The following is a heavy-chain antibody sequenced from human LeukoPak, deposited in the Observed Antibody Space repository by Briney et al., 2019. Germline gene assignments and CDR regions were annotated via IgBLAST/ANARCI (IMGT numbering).Heavy chain of an antibody. CDR2: IDGNGGST. J-gene: IGHJ5*02. Sequence: GGSLRLSCAASGFSFCSQNMEWVRQAPGKVLEWISYIDGNGGSTLYAGSVGGRFTISRDNAKNALYLQMNRPRVDDSALYYWAIGYGSSWLHSWGPGTPVTVSS. D-gene: IGHD6-13*01. CDR3: AIGYGSSWLHS. V-gene: IGHV3-48*04. CDR1: GFSFCSQN.